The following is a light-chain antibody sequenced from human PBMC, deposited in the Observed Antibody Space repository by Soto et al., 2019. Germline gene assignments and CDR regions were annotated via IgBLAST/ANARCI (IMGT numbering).Light chain of an antibody. CDR3: QHYGSSPPYT. CDR1: QSVSSSY. V-gene: IGKV3-20*01. CDR2: GAS. Sequence: IVLTQSPGTLSLSPGERATLSCRASQSVSSSYLAWYRQKPGQAPWLLIYGASNRATGIPDRFSGSGSGTDFTLTISRLEAEDSAVYYCQHYGSSPPYTFGQGTKVDIK. J-gene: IGKJ2*01.